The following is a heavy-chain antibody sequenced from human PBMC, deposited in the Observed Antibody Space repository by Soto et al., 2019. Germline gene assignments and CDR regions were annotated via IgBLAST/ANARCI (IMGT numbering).Heavy chain of an antibody. CDR3: ARGGIVVVPAARRDPTYYYYGMDV. CDR1: GYTFTSYG. D-gene: IGHD2-2*01. Sequence: QVQLVQSGAEVKKPGASVKVSCKASGYTFTSYGISWVRLAPGQGLEWMGWISAYNGNTNYAQKLQGRVTMTTDTSTSTAYMELRSLRSDDTAVYYCARGGIVVVPAARRDPTYYYYGMDVWGQGTTVTVSS. J-gene: IGHJ6*02. V-gene: IGHV1-18*01. CDR2: ISAYNGNT.